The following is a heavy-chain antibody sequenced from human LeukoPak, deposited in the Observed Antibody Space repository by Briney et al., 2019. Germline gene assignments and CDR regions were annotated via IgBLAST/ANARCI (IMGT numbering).Heavy chain of an antibody. CDR3: ARYLYAFALDV. V-gene: IGHV3-74*01. CDR1: GFTFSAFS. CDR2: ISTDGSII. Sequence: PGGSLRLSCATSGFTFSAFSMNWVRQSPGKGLVWVSHISTDGSIIRYGDSVKGRFTISRDKAKNTLYLQMNSLTAEDTGVYYCARYLYAFALDVWGKGTTVTVS. J-gene: IGHJ6*03. D-gene: IGHD2-8*01.